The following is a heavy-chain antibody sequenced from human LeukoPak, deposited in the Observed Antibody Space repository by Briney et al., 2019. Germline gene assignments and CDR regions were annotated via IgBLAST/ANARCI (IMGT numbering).Heavy chain of an antibody. CDR2: IYPRDGST. CDR1: GYTFTSNY. Sequence: ASVKVSCKASGYTFTSNYIHWVRQAPGQGLEWMGMIYPRDGSTSYAQKFQGRVTVTRDTSTSTAYMELSSLRSEDTAVYYCARAVQLWLGFDYWGQGTLVTVSS. J-gene: IGHJ4*02. CDR3: ARAVQLWLGFDY. D-gene: IGHD5-18*01. V-gene: IGHV1-46*01.